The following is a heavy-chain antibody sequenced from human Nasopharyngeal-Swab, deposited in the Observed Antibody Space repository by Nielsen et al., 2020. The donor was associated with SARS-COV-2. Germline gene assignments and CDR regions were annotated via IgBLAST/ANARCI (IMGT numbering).Heavy chain of an antibody. D-gene: IGHD3-10*01. V-gene: IGHV1-8*02. Sequence: ASVKVSCKASGYTFTSYGISWVRQATGQGLEWMGWMNPNSGNTGYAQKFQGRVTMTRNTSISTAYMELSSLRSEDTAVYYCAREADYYGSGSYFNWFDPWGQGTLVTVSS. CDR3: AREADYYGSGSYFNWFDP. CDR1: GYTFTSYG. J-gene: IGHJ5*02. CDR2: MNPNSGNT.